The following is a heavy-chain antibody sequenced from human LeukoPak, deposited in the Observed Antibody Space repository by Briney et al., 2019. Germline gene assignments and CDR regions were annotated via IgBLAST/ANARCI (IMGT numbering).Heavy chain of an antibody. Sequence: PGGSLRLSCAASGFTFSSYWMHWVRHAPGKGLVWVSRINSDGSSTSYADSVKGRFTISRDNAKNTLYLQMNSLRAEDTAVYYCARDLSYYYDSSDATLDYWGQGTLVTVSS. J-gene: IGHJ4*02. CDR1: GFTFSSYW. D-gene: IGHD3-22*01. V-gene: IGHV3-74*01. CDR2: INSDGSST. CDR3: ARDLSYYYDSSDATLDY.